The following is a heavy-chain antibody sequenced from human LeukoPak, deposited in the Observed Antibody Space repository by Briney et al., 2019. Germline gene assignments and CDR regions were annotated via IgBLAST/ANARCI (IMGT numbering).Heavy chain of an antibody. Sequence: ASVKVSCKASGYTFTSYDINWVRQATGQGLEWMGWMNPNSGNRGYAQKFQGRVTMTRNTSISTAYMELSSLRSEDTAVYYCARGSPPKYYDSSGYCHPWGQGTLVTVSS. CDR1: GYTFTSYD. D-gene: IGHD3-22*01. CDR2: MNPNSGNR. V-gene: IGHV1-8*01. CDR3: ARGSPPKYYDSSGYCHP. J-gene: IGHJ5*02.